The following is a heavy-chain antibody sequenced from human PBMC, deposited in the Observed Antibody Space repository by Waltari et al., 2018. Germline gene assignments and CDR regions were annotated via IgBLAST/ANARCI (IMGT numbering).Heavy chain of an antibody. Sequence: EVQLVESGGGLIQPGGSLRLSCAASGFTVSSNYMSWVRQAPGKGLEWVSVIYSGGSTYYADSVKGRFTISRDNSKNTLYLQMNSLRAEDTAVYYCASITMVQGIGMDVWGQGTTVTVSS. V-gene: IGHV3-53*01. CDR1: GFTVSSNY. CDR2: IYSGGST. D-gene: IGHD3-10*01. J-gene: IGHJ6*02. CDR3: ASITMVQGIGMDV.